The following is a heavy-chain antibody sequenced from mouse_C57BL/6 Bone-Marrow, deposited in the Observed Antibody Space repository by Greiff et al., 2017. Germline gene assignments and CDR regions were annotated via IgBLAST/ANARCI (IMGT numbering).Heavy chain of an antibody. D-gene: IGHD2-3*01. CDR2: INPGSGNT. CDR1: GYAFTNYL. V-gene: IGHV1-54*01. CDR3: ARDGYYFLDYAMDY. Sequence: QVHVKQSGAELVRPGTSVKVSCKASGYAFTNYLIEWVKQRPGQGLEWIGVINPGSGNTYYNEKFKGKATLTADKSSSTAYMELRSLTSEDSAVYFCARDGYYFLDYAMDYWGQGTSVTVSS. J-gene: IGHJ4*01.